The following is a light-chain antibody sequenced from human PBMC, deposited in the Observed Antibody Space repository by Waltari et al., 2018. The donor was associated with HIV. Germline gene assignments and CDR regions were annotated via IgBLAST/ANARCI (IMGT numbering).Light chain of an antibody. J-gene: IGKJ2*01. V-gene: IGKV1-39*01. Sequence: DIQMTQSPSSLSASVGDRVTITCRASQSISTYLNWYQEKPGKAPTLLIYGASSLHSGVPSRFSGSGSGTEFTLTISSLQLEDFATYYCQQSYSTLMYTFGQGTKLEIK. CDR3: QQSYSTLMYT. CDR1: QSISTY. CDR2: GAS.